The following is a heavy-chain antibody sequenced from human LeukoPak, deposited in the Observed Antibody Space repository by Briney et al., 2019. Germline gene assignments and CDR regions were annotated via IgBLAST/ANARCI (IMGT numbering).Heavy chain of an antibody. Sequence: QPSETLSLTCTVSGGSISSSSYYWGWIRQPPGKGLEWIGTIYYSGSTYYKPSLKSRVTISLDTSKNQFSLKLRSVTAADTAVYYCARQSRQFGYYYYYMDVWGKGTTVTISS. CDR2: IYYSGST. CDR1: GGSISSSSYY. CDR3: ARQSRQFGYYYYYMDV. V-gene: IGHV4-39*01. D-gene: IGHD5-24*01. J-gene: IGHJ6*03.